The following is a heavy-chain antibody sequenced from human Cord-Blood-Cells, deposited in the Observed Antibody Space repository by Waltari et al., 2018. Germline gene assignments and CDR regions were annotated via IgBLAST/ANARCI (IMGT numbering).Heavy chain of an antibody. CDR1: AFTFSSYW. D-gene: IGHD3-22*01. V-gene: IGHV3-7*01. CDR2: IKEDGSEK. CDR3: ARDSNGNFDY. J-gene: IGHJ4*02. Sequence: EVQLVASGGGLVQPGGSLRLSCAASAFTFSSYWVRWVRQATGKGLEWVANIKEDGSEKYYEDSVKSRFKSSRDNAKDSVCLQMNSLRAADTAVYNCARDSNGNFDYWGQGTLVTVSS.